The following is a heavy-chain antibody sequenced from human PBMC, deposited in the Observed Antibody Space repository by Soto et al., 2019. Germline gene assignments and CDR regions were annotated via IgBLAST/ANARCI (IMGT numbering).Heavy chain of an antibody. V-gene: IGHV3-11*01. D-gene: IGHD3-3*01. CDR2: SSNRDRST. Sequence: QVQLVESGGGLVKPGGSLRLSCAASGFIFSDYYMTWIRQAPGKGLEWLSGSSNRDRSTYYADSVKDRFVVPKDNAKNSVYLQKNSLRAEDTAVYFCARAWKIEKFGVISMSKGLDVWGQGTTVTVSS. CDR3: ARAWKIEKFGVISMSKGLDV. J-gene: IGHJ6*02. CDR1: GFIFSDYY.